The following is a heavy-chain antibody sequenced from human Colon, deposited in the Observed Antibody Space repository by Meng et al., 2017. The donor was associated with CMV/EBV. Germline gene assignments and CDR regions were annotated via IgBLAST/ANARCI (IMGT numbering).Heavy chain of an antibody. D-gene: IGHD2-21*01. Sequence: GGSLRLSCAASGFTGIRNYMSWVRQPPGKGLEWVSIIYASGSTYYADSVKGRFTISKGISRNTMYLQMDSLRAEDTAVYYCASEVSGEYPYYAFDIWGQGTMVTVSS. CDR2: IYASGST. CDR3: ASEVSGEYPYYAFDI. V-gene: IGHV3-53*01. J-gene: IGHJ3*02. CDR1: GFTGIRNY.